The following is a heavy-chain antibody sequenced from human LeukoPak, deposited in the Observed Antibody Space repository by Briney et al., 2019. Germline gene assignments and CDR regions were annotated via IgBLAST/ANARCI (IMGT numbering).Heavy chain of an antibody. CDR3: ARAEPYSIPYYYYGMDV. J-gene: IGHJ6*02. CDR2: IISIFGTA. CDR1: GGTFSSYA. Sequence: SVKVSCKASGGTFSSYAISWVRQAPGQGLEWMGGIISIFGTANYAQKFQGRVTITADESTSTAYMELSSLRSEDTAVYYCARAEPYSIPYYYYGMDVWGQGTTVTVSS. D-gene: IGHD6-13*01. V-gene: IGHV1-69*13.